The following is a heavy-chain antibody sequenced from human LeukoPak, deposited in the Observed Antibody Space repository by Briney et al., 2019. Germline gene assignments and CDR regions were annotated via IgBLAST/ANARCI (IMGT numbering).Heavy chain of an antibody. CDR2: ISDNGGST. CDR1: GFTFSSSA. V-gene: IGHV3-23*01. Sequence: GGSLRLSCAASGFTFSSSAMSWVRQAPGKRLEWVSTISDNGGSTYYADSVKGRFTIPRDNSKNTLYLQMNSLRAEDTAIYYCAKTIVIPIALGVFDYWGQGTLVTVSS. J-gene: IGHJ4*02. CDR3: AKTIVIPIALGVFDY. D-gene: IGHD3-16*02.